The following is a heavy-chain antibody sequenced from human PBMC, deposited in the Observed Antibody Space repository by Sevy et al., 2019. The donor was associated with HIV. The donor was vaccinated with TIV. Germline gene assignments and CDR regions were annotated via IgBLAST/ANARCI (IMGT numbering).Heavy chain of an antibody. CDR2: INQGGSQE. V-gene: IGHV3-7*01. CDR1: GFTFSSYA. CDR3: ATILPAGVPAEYFQH. J-gene: IGHJ1*01. Sequence: GGSLRLSCAASGFTFSSYAMSWVRQAPGKGLEWVANINQGGSQEYYVDSVKGRFTISRDNAKNSLYLQINSLRAEDTAVYYCATILPAGVPAEYFQHWGQGTLVTVSS. D-gene: IGHD2-2*01.